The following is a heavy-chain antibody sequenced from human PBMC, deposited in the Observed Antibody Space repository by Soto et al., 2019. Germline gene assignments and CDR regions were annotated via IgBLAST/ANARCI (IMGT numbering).Heavy chain of an antibody. V-gene: IGHV4-59*01. Sequence: QVQLQESGPGLMKPSETLSLTCTVSGASINSYYWNWFRQPPGKGLEWIGYIYHSGSTKYNPSLKSRVTISIDTSKDQFSLKLSSVTAADTAVYYCARVGGGFDLWGRGTLVTVSS. J-gene: IGHJ2*01. CDR1: GASINSYY. CDR2: IYHSGST. CDR3: ARVGGGFDL. D-gene: IGHD3-10*01.